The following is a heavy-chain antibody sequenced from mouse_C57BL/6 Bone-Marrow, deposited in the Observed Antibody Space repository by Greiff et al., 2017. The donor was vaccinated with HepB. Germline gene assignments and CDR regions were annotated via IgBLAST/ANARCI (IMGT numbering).Heavy chain of an antibody. CDR1: GYTFTSYW. CDR2: IHPNSGST. V-gene: IGHV1-64*01. Sequence: VQLQQSGAELVKPGASVKLSCKASGYTFTSYWMHWVKQRPGQGLEWIGMIHPNSGSTNYNEKFKSKATLTVDKSSSTAYMQLSSLTSEDSAVYYCARRGLLYWYFDVWGTGTTVTVSS. CDR3: ARRGLLYWYFDV. J-gene: IGHJ1*03. D-gene: IGHD2-1*01.